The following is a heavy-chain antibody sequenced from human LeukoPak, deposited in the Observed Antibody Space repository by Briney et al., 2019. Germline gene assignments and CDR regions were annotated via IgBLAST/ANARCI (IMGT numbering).Heavy chain of an antibody. V-gene: IGHV1-18*01. Sequence: ASVKVSCKASGYTFTSYGISWVRQAPGQGLEWMGWISAYNGNTNYAQKLQGRVTMTTDISTSTAYMELRSLRSDDTAVYYCARDPDVQLRRVWAPGDYWGQGTLVTVSS. CDR2: ISAYNGNT. D-gene: IGHD5-18*01. CDR3: ARDPDVQLRRVWAPGDY. J-gene: IGHJ4*02. CDR1: GYTFTSYG.